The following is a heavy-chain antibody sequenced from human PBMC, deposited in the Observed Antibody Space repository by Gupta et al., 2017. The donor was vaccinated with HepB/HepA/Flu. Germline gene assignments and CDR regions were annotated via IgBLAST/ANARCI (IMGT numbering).Heavy chain of an antibody. CDR2: IYYSGST. CDR1: GGSISSSSYY. D-gene: IGHD3-3*01. J-gene: IGHJ2*01. V-gene: IGHV4-39*01. Sequence: QLQLQVSGPGLVKPSETLSLTCTVSGGSISSSSYYWGWIRQPPGKGLEWIGSIYYSGSTYYNPSLKSRVTISVDTSKNQFSLKLSSVTAADTAVYYCAGYDFWSGWGLWVFDLWGRGTPVTVSS. CDR3: AGYDFWSGWGLWVFDL.